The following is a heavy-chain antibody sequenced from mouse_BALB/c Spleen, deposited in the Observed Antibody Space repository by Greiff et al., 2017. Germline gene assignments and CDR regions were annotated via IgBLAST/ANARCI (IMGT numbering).Heavy chain of an antibody. V-gene: IGHV2-4-1*01. D-gene: IGHD2-1*01. J-gene: IGHJ4*01. CDR3: ARNKCNYHLYYAMDY. CDR1: GFSLTSYG. Sequence: VQLQQSGPGLVQPSQSLSITCTVSGFSLTSYGVHWVRQSPGQGLEWLGVIWSAGSTDYNAAFLSRMSISKANSKSQVFFKMNSLQADDTAIYYCARNKCNYHLYYAMDYWGQGTSVTVSS. CDR2: IWSAGST.